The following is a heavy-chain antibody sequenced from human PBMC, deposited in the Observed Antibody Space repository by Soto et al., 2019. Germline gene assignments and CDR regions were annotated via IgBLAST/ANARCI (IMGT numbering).Heavy chain of an antibody. D-gene: IGHD3-10*01. CDR3: ARPRYYGNYPA. CDR2: IKEDGSEA. CDR1: GFTFSNEW. J-gene: IGHJ1*01. Sequence: VQLVESGGGLVQPGGSLRLSCVASGFTFSNEWMAWVRQAPGGGLEWVANIKEDGSEAHYVDTVKGRFTISRDNAKTSLYLQMNSLRAEDTAVYYCARPRYYGNYPAWGQGSLVTVSS. V-gene: IGHV3-7*05.